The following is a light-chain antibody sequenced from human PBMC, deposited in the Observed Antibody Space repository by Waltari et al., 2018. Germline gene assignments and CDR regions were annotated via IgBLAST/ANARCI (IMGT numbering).Light chain of an antibody. CDR2: TAS. V-gene: IGKV1-39*01. CDR1: QSISTF. CDR3: QHSYFTPST. J-gene: IGKJ2*02. Sequence: DIQMTQSPSSLSASLGDRVTITCRASQSISTFLNWYQQKPGEAPKLLVYTASALQSGVPLRFSGSGSGTDFTLTISSLQPEDSATYFCQHSYFTPSTFGRGTKVEIK.